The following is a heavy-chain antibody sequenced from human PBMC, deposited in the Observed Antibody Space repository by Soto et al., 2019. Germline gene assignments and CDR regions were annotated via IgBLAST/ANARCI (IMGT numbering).Heavy chain of an antibody. CDR1: GFTFSNYA. V-gene: IGHV3-30*18. Sequence: VGSLRLSCAASGFTFSNYAMHWVRQAPGKGLEWVALTSYDGNNEYYTDSVKGRFTISRDNSKNTLFLQMNSPRPEDTAVYYCAKDKGVFNWATSYFDYWGQGAPVTV. CDR3: AKDKGVFNWATSYFDY. CDR2: TSYDGNNE. D-gene: IGHD1-1*01. J-gene: IGHJ4*02.